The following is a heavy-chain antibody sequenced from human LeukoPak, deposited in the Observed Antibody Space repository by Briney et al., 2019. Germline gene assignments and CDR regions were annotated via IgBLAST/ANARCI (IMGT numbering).Heavy chain of an antibody. J-gene: IGHJ6*04. D-gene: IGHD3-10*01. CDR1: GFTFSSYA. CDR2: ISGSGGST. CDR3: AKDRILWFGELSSGMDV. V-gene: IGHV3-23*01. Sequence: GGSLRLSCAASGFTFSSYAMSWVSQARGKGLEWVSAISGSGGSTYYADSVKGRFTISRDNSKNTLYLQMNSLRAEDAAVYYCAKDRILWFGELSSGMDVWGKGTTVTVSS.